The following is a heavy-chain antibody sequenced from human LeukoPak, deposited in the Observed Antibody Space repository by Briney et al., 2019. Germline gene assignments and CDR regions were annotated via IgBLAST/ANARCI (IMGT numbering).Heavy chain of an antibody. Sequence: ASVKVSCKASGYTFTGYYLFWVRQAPGQGLEWMGRIHPDSGGANYPQKFHGRVTMTRDTSSSTAYMELSRPRSDDTAVYYCARHYSYDISGYDAFDIWGQGTMVTVSS. CDR1: GYTFTGYY. J-gene: IGHJ3*02. CDR2: IHPDSGGA. D-gene: IGHD3-22*01. V-gene: IGHV1-2*06. CDR3: ARHYSYDISGYDAFDI.